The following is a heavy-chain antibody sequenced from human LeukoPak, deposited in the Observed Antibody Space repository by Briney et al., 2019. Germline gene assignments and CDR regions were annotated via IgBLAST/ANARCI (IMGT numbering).Heavy chain of an antibody. D-gene: IGHD3-22*01. J-gene: IGHJ4*02. CDR1: GYTFTSYY. V-gene: IGHV1-46*01. CDR2: INPSGGST. CDR3: ARGRGYYNTTSSYYTYYFDY. Sequence: ASVKVSCKASGYTFTSYYMHWVRQAPGQGLEWMGIINPSGGSTSYAQKFQGGVTMTRDTSTSTVYMELSSLRSEDTAEYYCARGRGYYNTTSSYYTYYFDYWGQGTLVTVSS.